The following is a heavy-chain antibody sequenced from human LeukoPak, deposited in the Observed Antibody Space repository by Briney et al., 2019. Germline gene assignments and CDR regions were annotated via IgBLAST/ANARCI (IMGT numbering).Heavy chain of an antibody. CDR2: MNPNSGNT. V-gene: IGHV1-8*01. J-gene: IGHJ6*01. CDR3: ARDVSGYYLPQSLDYYSYGMDV. D-gene: IGHD3-22*01. CDR1: GYTFTRYD. Sequence: GASVKVSCKASGYTFTRYDINWVRRATGQGLEWMGWMNPNSGNTGYAQKFQGRVTMTRNTSISTAYMELSSLRSQDQAGYYCARDVSGYYLPQSLDYYSYGMDVWGQGTTVTVSS.